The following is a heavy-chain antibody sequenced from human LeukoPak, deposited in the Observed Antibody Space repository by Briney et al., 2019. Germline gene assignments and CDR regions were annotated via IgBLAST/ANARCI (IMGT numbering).Heavy chain of an antibody. CDR3: ARVTTGGYYNH. CDR2: IYTSGST. V-gene: IGHV4-61*02. J-gene: IGHJ5*02. D-gene: IGHD3-22*01. Sequence: SETLSLTCTVSGGSISSGSYYWRWIRQPAGRGLEWIVRIYTSGSTNYNPSLKSRVTISLDTSENHSSLKLSSVTAADTAVYYCARVTTGGYYNHWGQGTLVTVSS. CDR1: GGSISSGSYY.